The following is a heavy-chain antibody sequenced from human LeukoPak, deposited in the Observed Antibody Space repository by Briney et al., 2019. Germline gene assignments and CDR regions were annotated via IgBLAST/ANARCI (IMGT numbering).Heavy chain of an antibody. Sequence: PGRSLRLSCAASGFTFSRYAIHWVRQAPGKGLEWVAVMSYDGSDKYYADSVKGRFTISRDNSKNTLYLQMNSLRAEDTAVYYCARGKDRSAYFGRFHFDYWGQGTLVTGSP. J-gene: IGHJ4*02. CDR1: GFTFSRYA. V-gene: IGHV3-30-3*01. CDR2: MSYDGSDK. D-gene: IGHD3-22*01. CDR3: ARGKDRSAYFGRFHFDY.